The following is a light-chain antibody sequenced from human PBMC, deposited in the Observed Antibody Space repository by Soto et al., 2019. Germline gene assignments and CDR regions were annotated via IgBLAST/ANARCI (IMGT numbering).Light chain of an antibody. CDR2: GAS. V-gene: IGKV3-20*01. CDR1: QSVSSN. Sequence: QSVSSNLAWYHQKPGQAPRLLIYGASRRATGIPDTFSGSGSGTDFTLTISRLEPEDFAVYYCQLYGDSPMYTFGQGTKVDIK. J-gene: IGKJ2*01. CDR3: QLYGDSPMYT.